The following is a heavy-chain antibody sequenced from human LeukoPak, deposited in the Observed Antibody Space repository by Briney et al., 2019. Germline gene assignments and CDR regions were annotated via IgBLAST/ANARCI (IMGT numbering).Heavy chain of an antibody. Sequence: SGGSLRLSCAASGFTFSSYAMSWVRQAPGKGLEWVANINLDGTGKYYLDSVKGRFTISRDNAKNSLFLQMNSLRAEDTAVYYCARLQYNSGWYGGGYYFDHWGQGTLVTVSS. CDR1: GFTFSSYA. V-gene: IGHV3-7*01. CDR2: INLDGTGK. CDR3: ARLQYNSGWYGGGYYFDH. D-gene: IGHD6-19*01. J-gene: IGHJ4*02.